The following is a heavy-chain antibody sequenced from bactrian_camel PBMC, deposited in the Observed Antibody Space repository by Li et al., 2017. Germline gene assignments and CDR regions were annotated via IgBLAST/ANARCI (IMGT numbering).Heavy chain of an antibody. CDR2: ISSGGGST. CDR3: VRDMGGATDY. J-gene: IGHJ4*01. Sequence: QLVESGGGSVQAGGSLRLSCAASGYTYSMDYCMGWFRQAPGKGLEWVSTISSGGGSTYYPDSVKGRFTISRDNTKNSVYLQLNSLKPEDTAVYYCVRDMGGATDYWGQGTQVTVS. V-gene: IGHV3S40*01. D-gene: IGHD3*01. CDR1: GYTYSMDYC.